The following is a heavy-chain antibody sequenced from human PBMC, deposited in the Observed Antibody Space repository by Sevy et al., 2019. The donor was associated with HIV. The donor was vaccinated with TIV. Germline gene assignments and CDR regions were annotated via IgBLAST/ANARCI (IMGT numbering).Heavy chain of an antibody. CDR1: GGSIPSTSYY. J-gene: IGHJ4*02. D-gene: IGHD6-19*01. CDR2: IYYNGRT. V-gene: IGHV4-39*01. CDR3: ARLRWLVSNYFHY. Sequence: SETLSLTCTVSGGSIPSTSYYWGWIRQPPGKGLEWIGNIYYNGRTYYNPSLKSRVTISVDLSKKQFSLNLTSVTAADTATYYCARLRWLVSNYFHYWGQGALVTVSS.